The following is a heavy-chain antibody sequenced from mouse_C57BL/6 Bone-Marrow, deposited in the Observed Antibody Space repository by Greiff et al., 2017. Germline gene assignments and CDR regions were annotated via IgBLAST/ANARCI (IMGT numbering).Heavy chain of an antibody. CDR3: SRGYYFGSSYYAMDY. CDR2: ISNGGGST. J-gene: IGHJ4*01. V-gene: IGHV5-12*01. D-gene: IGHD1-1*01. Sequence: EVMLVESGGGLVQPGGSLKLSCAASGFTFSDYYMYWVRQTPEKRLEWVAYISNGGGSTYYPHTVKGRFTISRDNAKNTLYLQMSRLKSEDTAMYYCSRGYYFGSSYYAMDYWGQGTSGTVSS. CDR1: GFTFSDYY.